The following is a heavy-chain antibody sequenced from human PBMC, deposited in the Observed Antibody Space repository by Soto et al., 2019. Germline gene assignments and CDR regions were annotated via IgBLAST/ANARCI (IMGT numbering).Heavy chain of an antibody. CDR1: GGTFSSYA. CDR3: AREYYGSGSYHPYYFDY. D-gene: IGHD3-10*01. CDR2: IIPIFGTA. V-gene: IGHV1-69*01. J-gene: IGHJ4*02. Sequence: QVQLVQPGAEVKKPGSSVKVSCKASGGTFSSYAISWVRQAPGQGLEWMGGIIPIFGTANYAQKFQGRVTITADESTSTAYMELSSLGSEDTAVYYCAREYYGSGSYHPYYFDYWGQGTLVTVSS.